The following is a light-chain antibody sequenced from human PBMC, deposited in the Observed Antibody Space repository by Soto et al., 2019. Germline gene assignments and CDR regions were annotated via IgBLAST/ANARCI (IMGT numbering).Light chain of an antibody. CDR3: PSGTTPPPMI. V-gene: IGLV2-14*03. CDR1: SSDIGAYNF. Sequence: QSALTQPASVSGSPGQSITISCTGTSSDIGAYNFVSWYQQHPGKAPKLMLYDVNIRPSGVSNRFSGSKSGNTAPLTISGPQAEKGGNYYSPSGTTPPPMISGGGTKLTAL. CDR2: DVN. J-gene: IGLJ2*01.